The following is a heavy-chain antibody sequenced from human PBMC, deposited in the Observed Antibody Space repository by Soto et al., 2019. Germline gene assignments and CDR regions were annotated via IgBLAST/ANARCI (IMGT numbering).Heavy chain of an antibody. V-gene: IGHV3-33*01. CDR1: GFTFSVYG. CDR2: VWNDGSSE. Sequence: QVQLVESGGGVVQPGRSLRLSCAASGFTFSVYGMHWVRQAPGKGLEWVAVVWNDGSSEYYADSVKGRFAISRDNSKNILYLQMDSLRGQDRPVYYCARDDKGAAAIGPLAFDIWGQGTVVTVSS. D-gene: IGHD6-13*01. J-gene: IGHJ3*02. CDR3: ARDDKGAAAIGPLAFDI.